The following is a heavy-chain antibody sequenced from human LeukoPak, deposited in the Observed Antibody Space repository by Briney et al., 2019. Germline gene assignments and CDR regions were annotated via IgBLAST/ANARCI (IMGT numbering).Heavy chain of an antibody. CDR1: GFTFSSYA. CDR3: ARGSYYFDY. CDR2: IYYSGST. V-gene: IGHV4-59*01. J-gene: IGHJ4*02. Sequence: KPGGSLRLSCAASGFTFSSYAMSWVRQAPGKGLEWIGYIYYSGSTNYNPSLKSRVTISVDTSKDQFSLKLSSVTAADTAVYYCARGSYYFDYWGQGTLVTVSS.